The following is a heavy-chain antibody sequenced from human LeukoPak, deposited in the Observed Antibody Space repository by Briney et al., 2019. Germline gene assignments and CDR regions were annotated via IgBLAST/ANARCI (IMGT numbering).Heavy chain of an antibody. Sequence: GGSLRLYCAASGFTVRNNYMSWVRQAPGKGLEWVSVIYSGGSTYYADSVKGRFTISRDNSKNTLYLQMNSLRAEDTAVYYCASEATIAVAGRLPNTRGWFDPWGQGTLVTVSS. J-gene: IGHJ5*02. CDR3: ASEATIAVAGRLPNTRGWFDP. V-gene: IGHV3-66*01. D-gene: IGHD6-19*01. CDR2: IYSGGST. CDR1: GFTVRNNY.